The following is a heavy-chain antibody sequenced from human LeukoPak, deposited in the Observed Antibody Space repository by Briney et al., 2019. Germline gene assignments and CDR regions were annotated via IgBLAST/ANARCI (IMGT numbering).Heavy chain of an antibody. Sequence: TGGSLRLSCAASGFTFSNYWMSWVRQAPGKGLEWVANIKQDGSEKFYVDSVKGRFTISRDNAMNSLYLQMNSLRVEVTAVYYCATDWGYSYGYPFDSWGQGTLVTVSS. CDR1: GFTFSNYW. CDR2: IKQDGSEK. D-gene: IGHD5-18*01. V-gene: IGHV3-7*01. J-gene: IGHJ4*02. CDR3: ATDWGYSYGYPFDS.